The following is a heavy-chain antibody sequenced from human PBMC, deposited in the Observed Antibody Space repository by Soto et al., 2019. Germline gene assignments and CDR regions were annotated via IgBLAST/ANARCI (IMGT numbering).Heavy chain of an antibody. Sequence: QVQLVESGGGVVQPGRSLRLSCAASGFTFSSYAMHWVRQAPGKGLEGVAVISYDGSNKYYADSVKGRFTISRDNSKNPLYLQINSLKAEDTAVYYCATAGVTYYYGSGSYGFYWGQGTLLTVSS. J-gene: IGHJ4*02. V-gene: IGHV3-30-3*01. D-gene: IGHD3-10*01. CDR3: ATAGVTYYYGSGSYGFY. CDR2: ISYDGSNK. CDR1: GFTFSSYA.